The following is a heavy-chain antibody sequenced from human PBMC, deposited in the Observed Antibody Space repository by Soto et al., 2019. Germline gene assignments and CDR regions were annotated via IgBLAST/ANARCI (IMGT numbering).Heavy chain of an antibody. D-gene: IGHD3-16*01. J-gene: IGHJ4*02. V-gene: IGHV1-18*01. CDR2: ISAYNGNT. Sequence: QVQLVQSGAEVKKPGASVKVSCKTSGYTFTNFGLSWVRQAPGQGLEWMGWISAYNGNTNYAQNFQGRVTMTTDTSRSRAYMQRRSLRSDDTAVYYCARGGTPIHYWSQGTLVTVSS. CDR1: GYTFTNFG. CDR3: ARGGTPIHY.